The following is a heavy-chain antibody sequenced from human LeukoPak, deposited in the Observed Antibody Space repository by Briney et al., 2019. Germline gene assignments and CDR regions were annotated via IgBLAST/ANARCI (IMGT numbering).Heavy chain of an antibody. J-gene: IGHJ4*02. CDR2: IFYSGSP. CDR3: ARVGHLAAAGTYDY. D-gene: IGHD6-13*01. CDR1: GGSISSYY. V-gene: IGHV4-59*08. Sequence: SSETLSLTCTVSGGSISSYYWSWIRQPPEKGLEWIGNIFYSGSPNYNPSLKSRVTISFDTSKNQFSLKLNSVTAADTAVYYCARVGHLAAAGTYDYWGQGTLVTVPS.